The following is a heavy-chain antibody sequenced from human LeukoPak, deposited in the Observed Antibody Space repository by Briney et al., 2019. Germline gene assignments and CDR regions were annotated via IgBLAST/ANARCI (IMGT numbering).Heavy chain of an antibody. Sequence: GGSLRLSCAASGFTFSSYDMHWVRQATGKGLEWVSAIGTAGDTYYPGSVKGRFTISRENAKNSLYLQMNSLRAGDTAVYYCARSIAVAGAAELDYWGQGTLVTVSS. CDR3: ARSIAVAGAAELDY. CDR1: GFTFSSYD. V-gene: IGHV3-13*01. CDR2: IGTAGDT. D-gene: IGHD6-19*01. J-gene: IGHJ4*02.